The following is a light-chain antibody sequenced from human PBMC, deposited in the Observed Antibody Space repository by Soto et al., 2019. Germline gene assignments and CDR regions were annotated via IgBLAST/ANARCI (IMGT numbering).Light chain of an antibody. Sequence: SYELTQPPSVSVTPGKKARITCGGNNIGSKSVHWYQQKPGQAPVLVIYYDSDRPSGIPERFSGSNSGNTATLTISRVEAGDEADYYCQVWDSSSDHPEGVFGGGTKLTVL. J-gene: IGLJ2*01. CDR1: NIGSKS. CDR2: YDS. CDR3: QVWDSSSDHPEGV. V-gene: IGLV3-21*04.